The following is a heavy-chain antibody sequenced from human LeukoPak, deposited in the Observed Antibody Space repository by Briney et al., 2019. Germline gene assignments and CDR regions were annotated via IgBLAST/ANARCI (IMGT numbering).Heavy chain of an antibody. Sequence: ASVKVSCKASGYSFTDYNINWVRQATGQGLEWMGWMNPKSGTTGYAQKFQGRVTITRNTSTNTSYLEVNNLKSADTAVYHCARAEGDSTWFGWFDAWGQGTLVTVS. V-gene: IGHV1-8*03. CDR2: MNPKSGTT. J-gene: IGHJ5*02. CDR3: ARAEGDSTWFGWFDA. CDR1: GYSFTDYN. D-gene: IGHD3-10*01.